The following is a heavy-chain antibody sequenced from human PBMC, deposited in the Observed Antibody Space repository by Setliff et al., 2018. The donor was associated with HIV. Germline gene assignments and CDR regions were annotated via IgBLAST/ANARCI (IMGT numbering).Heavy chain of an antibody. CDR2: TSHSGST. V-gene: IGHV4-38-2*02. CDR3: VTTDYSGYDSVWFDP. Sequence: PSETLSLTCTVSGFSISSGYCWGWIRQPPGKGLEWIASTSHSGSTGYNLSLRSRVTISLDTSKNQVSLNMRSVTATDTGVYYCVTTDYSGYDSVWFDPWGQGTLVTVSS. D-gene: IGHD5-12*01. J-gene: IGHJ5*02. CDR1: GFSISSGYC.